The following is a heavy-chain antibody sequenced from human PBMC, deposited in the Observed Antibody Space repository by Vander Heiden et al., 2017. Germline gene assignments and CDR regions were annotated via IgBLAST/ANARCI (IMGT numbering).Heavy chain of an antibody. J-gene: IGHJ4*02. CDR3: AKDLYSSSWYPIFDY. CDR2: ISYDGSNK. CDR1: GFTFSGYG. V-gene: IGHV3-30*18. D-gene: IGHD6-13*01. Sequence: QVHLVESWGGVVQPGRSLRLSCAAPGFTFSGYGMHWGRQAPGKGLEWVAVISYDGSNKYYADSVKGRFTISRDNSKNTLYLQMNSLRAEDTAVYYCAKDLYSSSWYPIFDYWGQGTLVTVSS.